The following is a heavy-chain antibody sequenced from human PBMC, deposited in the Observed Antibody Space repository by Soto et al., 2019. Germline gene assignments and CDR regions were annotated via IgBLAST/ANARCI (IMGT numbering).Heavy chain of an antibody. CDR2: IYYSGGT. Sequence: PSGNLALTCTVSGAALSSGGYFYTWVRQPPGKGLEWLGYIYYSGGTNYNPSLKSRVTISLDKSKSQFSLRLISVTAADTAVYYFTREQSDDNLFAPCGQRSLVIVSS. CDR1: GAALSSGGYF. CDR3: TREQSDDNLFAP. J-gene: IGHJ1*01. V-gene: IGHV4-61*08. D-gene: IGHD1-1*01.